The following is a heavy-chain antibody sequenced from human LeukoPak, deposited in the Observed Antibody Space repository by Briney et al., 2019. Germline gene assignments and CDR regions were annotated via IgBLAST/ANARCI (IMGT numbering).Heavy chain of an antibody. V-gene: IGHV3-11*01. D-gene: IGHD3-22*01. Sequence: GGSLRLSCAASGFTFSDYYMSWIRQAPGEGLEWVSYIGSSGSSIYHADSVKGRFTISRDNAKNSVCLQMNSLRAEDTAVYYCARGRVEYNYDSSGGDYWGQGTLVTVSS. CDR3: ARGRVEYNYDSSGGDY. CDR2: IGSSGSSI. J-gene: IGHJ4*02. CDR1: GFTFSDYY.